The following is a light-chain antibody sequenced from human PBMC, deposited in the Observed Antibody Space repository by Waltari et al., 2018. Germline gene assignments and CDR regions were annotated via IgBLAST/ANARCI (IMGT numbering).Light chain of an antibody. CDR2: WAS. V-gene: IGKV4-1*01. CDR1: HNVLYSSSNKNY. J-gene: IGKJ3*01. Sequence: DIVMTQSPDSLSLPLGEQATFPCRSSHNVLYSSSNKNYLAWYQQKPGQPPKLLIYWASTRESGVPDRFSGSGSGTDFTLTISSLQAEDVAVYYCQQYYFSPPTFGPGTKVDIK. CDR3: QQYYFSPPT.